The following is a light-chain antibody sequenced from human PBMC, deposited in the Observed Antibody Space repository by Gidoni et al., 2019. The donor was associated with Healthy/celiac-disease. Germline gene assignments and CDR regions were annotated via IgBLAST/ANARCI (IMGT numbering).Light chain of an antibody. J-gene: IGLJ2*01. CDR1: SSNIVSNT. V-gene: IGLV1-44*01. CDR2: SNN. CDR3: EAWDDSLNSPVV. Sequence: QSVLIQPPSASGTPGQRVTISCSGSSSNIVSNTVNWYQQLPATAPKLLIYSNNQRPSGVPDRFSGSKSGTSASLAISGLQSEDEADYYCEAWDDSLNSPVVFGGGTKLTVL.